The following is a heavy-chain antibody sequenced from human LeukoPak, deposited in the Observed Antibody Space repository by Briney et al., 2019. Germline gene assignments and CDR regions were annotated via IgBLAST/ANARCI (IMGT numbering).Heavy chain of an antibody. Sequence: PSETLSLTCAVYGGSFSGYYWSWIRQPPGKGLEWIGEINHSGSTNYNPSLKSRVTISVDTSKNQFSLRLNSVTAADTAMYYCARSHDHLWGNYPDYWGQGTLVTVSS. CDR3: ARSHDHLWGNYPDY. J-gene: IGHJ4*02. D-gene: IGHD3-16*02. CDR2: INHSGST. V-gene: IGHV4-34*01. CDR1: GGSFSGYY.